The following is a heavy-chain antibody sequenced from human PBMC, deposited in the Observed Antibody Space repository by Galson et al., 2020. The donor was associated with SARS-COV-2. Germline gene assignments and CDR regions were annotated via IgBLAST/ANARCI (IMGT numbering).Heavy chain of an antibody. Sequence: ASVKVSCKASGYTFTGYYMHWVRQAPGQGLEWMGWINPNSGGTNYAQKFQGRVTMTRDTSISTAYMELSRLRSDDTAVYYCARDPTVTTSEEVDYYYDGMDVWGQGTTVTVSS. CDR2: INPNSGGT. D-gene: IGHD4-17*01. J-gene: IGHJ6*02. CDR1: GYTFTGYY. CDR3: ARDPTVTTSEEVDYYYDGMDV. V-gene: IGHV1-2*02.